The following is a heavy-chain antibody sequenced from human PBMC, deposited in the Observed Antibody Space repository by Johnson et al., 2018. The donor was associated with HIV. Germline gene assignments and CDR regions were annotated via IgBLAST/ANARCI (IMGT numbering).Heavy chain of an antibody. CDR1: GFTFSSYA. Sequence: QVQLVESGGGLVQPGRSLRLSCAASGFTFSSYAMHWVRQAPGKGLEWVAVISYDGSNKYYADSVKGRFTISRDNSKNTLYLQMNSLRAEDTAVYYCAKGPEGAFDIWGQGTMVTVSS. D-gene: IGHD1-14*01. CDR3: AKGPEGAFDI. V-gene: IGHV3-30-3*01. J-gene: IGHJ3*02. CDR2: ISYDGSNK.